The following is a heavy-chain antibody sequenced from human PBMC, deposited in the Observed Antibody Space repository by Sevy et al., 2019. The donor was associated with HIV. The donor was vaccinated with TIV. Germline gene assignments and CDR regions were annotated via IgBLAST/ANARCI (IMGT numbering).Heavy chain of an antibody. J-gene: IGHJ6*01. V-gene: IGHV3-30*04. CDR3: ARSLIAVAGSHGKDI. CDR2: ISSDGGSD. CDR1: AFTFCNSA. Sequence: GGSLRLSCAASAFTFCNSAMHWVRQAPGKGLEWVALISSDGGSDYYADSVKGRFTISRDNSKNTLYLQINSLRPEDTAVYYCARSLIAVAGSHGKDIWGQGTTVTVSS. D-gene: IGHD6-19*01.